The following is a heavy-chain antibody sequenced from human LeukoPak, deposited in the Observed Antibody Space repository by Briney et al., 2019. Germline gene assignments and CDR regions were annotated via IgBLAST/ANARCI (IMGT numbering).Heavy chain of an antibody. J-gene: IGHJ3*02. CDR2: IYSSGTT. Sequence: PSETLSLTCTVSGGSISNYYWNWIRQPPGKGLEWIGFIYSSGTTNYNPSLKSRLSFSIDTSKNQFSLKLTSVTAADTAVYYCARGTARNAFDIWGQGTMVTVSS. V-gene: IGHV4-59*12. CDR1: GGSISNYY. CDR3: ARGTARNAFDI.